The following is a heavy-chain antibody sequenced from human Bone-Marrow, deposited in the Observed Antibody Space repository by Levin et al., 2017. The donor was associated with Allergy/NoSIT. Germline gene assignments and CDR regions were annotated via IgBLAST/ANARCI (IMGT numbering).Heavy chain of an antibody. CDR1: GYTLTALA. J-gene: IGHJ4*02. Sequence: ASVKVSCKVPGYTLTALAIHWVRQAPGKGLEWMGGFDPEDGDPEDGETIYAQKFQGRVTMTEDTSSDTAYMELSSLRSDDTAVYYCAAIGYGRWLENWGPGTLVTVSS. CDR2: FDPEDGDPEDGET. D-gene: IGHD6-19*01. CDR3: AAIGYGRWLEN. V-gene: IGHV1-24*01.